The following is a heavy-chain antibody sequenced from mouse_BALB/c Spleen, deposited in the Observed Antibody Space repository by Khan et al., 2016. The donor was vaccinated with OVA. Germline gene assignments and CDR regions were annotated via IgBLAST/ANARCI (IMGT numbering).Heavy chain of an antibody. D-gene: IGHD2-1*01. J-gene: IGHJ3*01. Sequence: QVQLKQSGPELVKPRASVRISCKASGYTFTNYYVHWVKQRPGQGLEWIGWIYPGNVNTNYNEKLKGKATLTADKSSSTAYMQLSSLTSEDSAVYFCAREGYYGNYRAWFAYWGQGTLVTVSA. CDR1: GYTFTNYY. CDR2: IYPGNVNT. V-gene: IGHV1S56*01. CDR3: AREGYYGNYRAWFAY.